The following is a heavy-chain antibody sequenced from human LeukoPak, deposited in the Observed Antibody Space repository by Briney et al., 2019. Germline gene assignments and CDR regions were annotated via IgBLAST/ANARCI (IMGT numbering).Heavy chain of an antibody. CDR1: GFTFTDYL. V-gene: IGHV3-72*01. J-gene: IGHJ4*02. CDR2: TRSKANSYTT. Sequence: GGSLRHSDSASGFTFTDYLKVGVRQAPGKGPEWVGRTRSKANSYTTEYAASVKGRFTISRDDSKNSLYLQMNSLKAEDTAVYYWARGGEYSSGSSGSYSYSGDGGQGTLVTVSS. CDR3: ARGGEYSSGSSGSYSYSGD. D-gene: IGHD6-19*01.